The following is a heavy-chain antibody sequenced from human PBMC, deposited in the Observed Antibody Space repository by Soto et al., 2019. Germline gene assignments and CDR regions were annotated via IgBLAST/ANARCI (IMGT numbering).Heavy chain of an antibody. CDR2: ISSSSSYI. V-gene: IGHV3-21*01. CDR1: GFTFSSYG. CDR3: ARTGSRHNWFDP. J-gene: IGHJ5*02. D-gene: IGHD1-26*01. Sequence: EVQLVESGGGLVKPGGSLRLSCAASGFTFSSYGMNWVRQAPGKGLEWVSSISSSSSYIYYADSVKGRFTISRDNAKNSLYLQMNSLRAEDTAVYYCARTGSRHNWFDPWGQGTLVTVSS.